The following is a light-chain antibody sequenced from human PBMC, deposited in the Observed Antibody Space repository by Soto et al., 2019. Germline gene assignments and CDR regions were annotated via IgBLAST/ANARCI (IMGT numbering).Light chain of an antibody. J-gene: IGKJ2*01. CDR1: ESITYY. V-gene: IGKV1-39*01. CDR3: QQSYSAPHT. CDR2: AAS. Sequence: DIQMTQSPSSLSASVGDRVTITCRASESITYYLNWYQQRPGKAPKLLIYAASSLQSGVPSRFSGGGSGTDFTFTISSLQPEDFTTYYCQQSYSAPHTFGQGTKVDIK.